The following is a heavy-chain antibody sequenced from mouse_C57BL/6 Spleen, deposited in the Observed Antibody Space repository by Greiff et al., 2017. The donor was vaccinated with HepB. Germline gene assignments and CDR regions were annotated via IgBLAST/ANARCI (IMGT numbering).Heavy chain of an antibody. D-gene: IGHD1-1*01. CDR2: IYPGDGDT. CDR3: ARGITTVVEGYFDY. J-gene: IGHJ2*01. Sequence: VKLMESGPELVKPGASVKISCKASGYAFSSSWMNWVKQRPGKGLEWIGRIYPGDGDTNYNGKFKGKATLTADKSSSTAYMQLSSLTSEDSAVYFCARGITTVVEGYFDYWGQGTTLTVSS. CDR1: GYAFSSSW. V-gene: IGHV1-82*01.